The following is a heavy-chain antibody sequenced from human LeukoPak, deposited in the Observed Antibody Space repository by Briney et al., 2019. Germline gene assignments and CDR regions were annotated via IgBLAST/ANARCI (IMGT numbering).Heavy chain of an antibody. Sequence: ASVKVSCKASGYTFTSYGISWVRQAPGQGLEWMGWISAYNGNTNYAQKLQGRVTMTTDTSTSTAYMELRSLGSDGTAVYYCARDRGYYDSSGYCDYWGQGTLVTVSS. V-gene: IGHV1-18*01. CDR2: ISAYNGNT. CDR1: GYTFTSYG. J-gene: IGHJ4*02. D-gene: IGHD3-22*01. CDR3: ARDRGYYDSSGYCDY.